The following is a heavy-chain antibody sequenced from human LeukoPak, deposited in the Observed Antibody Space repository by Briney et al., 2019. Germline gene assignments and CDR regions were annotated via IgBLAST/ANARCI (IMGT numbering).Heavy chain of an antibody. CDR3: ARAFKYSMSGYYFDY. CDR1: GLIFVDYG. CDR2: INWNGGST. Sequence: GRSLRLSCAASGLIFVDYGMSWVRQAPGKRLEWVSGINWNGGSTGYGDSVKGRFTISRDNAKNSLYLQMNSLRAEDTALYYCARAFKYSMSGYYFDYWGQGTLVTVSS. D-gene: IGHD2-21*01. J-gene: IGHJ4*02. V-gene: IGHV3-20*04.